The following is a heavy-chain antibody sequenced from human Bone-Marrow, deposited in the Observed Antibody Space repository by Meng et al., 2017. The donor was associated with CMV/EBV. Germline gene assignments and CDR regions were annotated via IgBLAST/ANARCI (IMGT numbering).Heavy chain of an antibody. CDR1: GFTFSSYA. CDR2: ISGSGGST. J-gene: IGHJ4*02. V-gene: IGHV3-23*01. Sequence: GESLKISCAASGFTFSSYAMSWVRQAPGKGLEWVSAISGSGGSTYYADSVKGRFTISRDNSKNTLYLQMNSLRAEDTAVYYCAKTKRSWHIAAAGNYFDYWGQGTLVTVSS. D-gene: IGHD6-13*01. CDR3: AKTKRSWHIAAAGNYFDY.